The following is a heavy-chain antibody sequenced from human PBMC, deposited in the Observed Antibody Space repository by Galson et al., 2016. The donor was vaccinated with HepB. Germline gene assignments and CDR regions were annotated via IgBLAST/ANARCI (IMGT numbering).Heavy chain of an antibody. Sequence: SLRLSCAASGFTFSSYVMTWVRQAPGKGLEWVSTISGSGGSTYYADAVKGLFSITKDNSKNTLYLQMNSLKAKDTAEYYGAKVHPILMAGYFDYWGQGTLVTVSS. CDR2: ISGSGGST. D-gene: IGHD2-8*01. CDR1: GFTFSSYV. CDR3: AKVHPILMAGYFDY. V-gene: IGHV3-23*01. J-gene: IGHJ4*02.